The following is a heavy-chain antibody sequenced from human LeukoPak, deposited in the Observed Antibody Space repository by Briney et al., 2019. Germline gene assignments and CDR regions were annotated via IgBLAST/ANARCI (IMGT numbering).Heavy chain of an antibody. CDR3: ARGINMVRGIAY. CDR2: ISWNSGTI. V-gene: IGHV3-9*01. Sequence: GRSLRHSCVASGFTFDDYAMHWVRQVPGKGLEWVSGISWNSGTINYVDSVKGRFTISRDNAKNSLYLQMNSLRAEDTAIYYCARGINMVRGIAYWGQGTLVTVSS. D-gene: IGHD3-10*01. CDR1: GFTFDDYA. J-gene: IGHJ4*02.